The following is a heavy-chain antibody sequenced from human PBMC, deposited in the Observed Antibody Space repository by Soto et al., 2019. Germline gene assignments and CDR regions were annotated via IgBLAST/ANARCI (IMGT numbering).Heavy chain of an antibody. CDR2: INNSGST. Sequence: QVQLQHWGAGLLKPSETLSLTCAVYGGSFSGYSWSWIRQPPGKGLEWIGEINNSGSTNYNPSLTSRVTISVDTSKNQFSLKLSSVTAADTAVYYCARLRGAPDFYYYYRDVWGKGTTVTVSS. CDR3: ARLRGAPDFYYYYRDV. D-gene: IGHD3-3*01. J-gene: IGHJ6*03. V-gene: IGHV4-34*01. CDR1: GGSFSGYS.